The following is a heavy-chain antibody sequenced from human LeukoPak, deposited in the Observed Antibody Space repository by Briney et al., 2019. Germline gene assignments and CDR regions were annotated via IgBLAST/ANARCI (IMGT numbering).Heavy chain of an antibody. CDR3: ARHKSAHFDY. J-gene: IGHJ4*02. Sequence: PSETLSLTCTVSGGSISSYYGSWIRQPPGKGLEWIGYNYTSGSTNYNPSLKSRVTISVDTSKNQFSLKLSSVTAADTAVYYCARHKSAHFDYWGQGTLVTVSS. CDR2: NYTSGST. V-gene: IGHV4-4*09. CDR1: GGSISSYY.